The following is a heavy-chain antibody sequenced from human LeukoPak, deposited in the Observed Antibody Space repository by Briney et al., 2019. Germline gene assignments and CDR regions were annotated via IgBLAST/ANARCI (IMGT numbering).Heavy chain of an antibody. J-gene: IGHJ4*02. CDR1: GYSFTTYW. CDR2: IFPGDSDT. Sequence: GESLKISCRGSGYSFTTYWIGWVRQMPGKGLEWIGIIFPGDSDTTYSPSLQGQVTISADKSINTAYLQWSSLRASDTAMYYCATSESQTRFDYWGQGTPVTVSS. V-gene: IGHV5-51*01. D-gene: IGHD1/OR15-1a*01. CDR3: ATSESQTRFDY.